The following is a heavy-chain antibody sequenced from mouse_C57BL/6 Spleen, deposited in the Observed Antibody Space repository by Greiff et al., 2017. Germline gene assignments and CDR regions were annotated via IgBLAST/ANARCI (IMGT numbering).Heavy chain of an antibody. Sequence: QVQLQQSGAELVRPGTSVKVSCKASGYAFTNYLIEWVKQRPGQGLEWIGVINPGSGGTNYNEKFKGKATLTADKSSSTAYMQLSSLTSEDSAVYFCAFAMDYWGQGTSVTVSS. CDR3: AFAMDY. V-gene: IGHV1-54*01. CDR1: GYAFTNYL. CDR2: INPGSGGT. J-gene: IGHJ4*01.